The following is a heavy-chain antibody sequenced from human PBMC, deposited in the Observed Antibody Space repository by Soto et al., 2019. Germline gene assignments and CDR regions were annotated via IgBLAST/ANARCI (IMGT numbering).Heavy chain of an antibody. CDR3: TTRRGIAARTQKRKFDF. CDR2: IKSKTDGGTT. CDR1: GFTFSNAW. D-gene: IGHD6-6*01. V-gene: IGHV3-15*07. Sequence: GGSLRLSCAASGFTFSNAWMNWVRQAPGKGLEWVGRIKSKTDGGTTDYAAPVKGRFTISRDDSKNTLYLQTNSLKTEDTAVYYCTTRRGIAARTQKRKFDFWGQGTLVTVSS. J-gene: IGHJ4*02.